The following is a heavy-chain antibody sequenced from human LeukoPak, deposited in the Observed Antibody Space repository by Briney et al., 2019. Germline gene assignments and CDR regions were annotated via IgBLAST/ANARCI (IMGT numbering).Heavy chain of an antibody. J-gene: IGHJ4*02. CDR3: ARGTHDWYGVDY. CDR1: GFTFTTYG. CDR2: TKEDGSVK. Sequence: GRSLRLSCAASGFTFTTYGMHWVRQAPGKGLEWVANTKEDGSVKYYVDSVKGRFTISRDNAKNSLYLQMSSLRAEDTAIYYCARGTHDWYGVDYWGPGTLVTVSS. V-gene: IGHV3-7*03. D-gene: IGHD3-9*01.